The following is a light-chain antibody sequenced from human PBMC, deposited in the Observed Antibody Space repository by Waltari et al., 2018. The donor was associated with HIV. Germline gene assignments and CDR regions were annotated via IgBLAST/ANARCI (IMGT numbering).Light chain of an antibody. CDR1: SSDVGGYNY. J-gene: IGLJ2*01. V-gene: IGLV2-8*01. CDR2: EVS. Sequence: QSALTQPPSASGSPGQSVTISCTGTSSDVGGYNYVSWYQQHPGKAPKLMIYEVSKRPSGVPDRFFGSKSGSTASLTVSGLQAEEEADYYCSSYAGSNNRVVFGGGTKLTVL. CDR3: SSYAGSNNRVV.